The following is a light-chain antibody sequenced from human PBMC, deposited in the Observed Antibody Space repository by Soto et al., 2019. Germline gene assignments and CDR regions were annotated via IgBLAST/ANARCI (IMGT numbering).Light chain of an antibody. Sequence: EIVMTQSPATLSVSPGERATLSCRASQSVNIYLAWYQQKPGQAPRLLIFGASYRATGIPARFSGSGSGTAFNLTISSLQSEDFAVYFCQQYDDWLRLTFGGGTKVEIK. CDR2: GAS. CDR3: QQYDDWLRLT. V-gene: IGKV3D-15*01. J-gene: IGKJ4*01. CDR1: QSVNIY.